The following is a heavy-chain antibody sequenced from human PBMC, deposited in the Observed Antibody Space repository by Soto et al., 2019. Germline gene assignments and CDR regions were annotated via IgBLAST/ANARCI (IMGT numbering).Heavy chain of an antibody. CDR3: ARHARYGSDYYDAGIDS. CDR1: GDSISSSSYY. CDR2: IYYSGST. Sequence: SETLSLTCTVSGDSISSSSYYWDWIRQPPGKGLEWIGTIYYSGSTSYNPSLRSRVTISVDTSKNQFSLELNSVSAADTAMYYCARHARYGSDYYDAGIDSWGQGTLVTVSS. J-gene: IGHJ4*02. V-gene: IGHV4-39*01. D-gene: IGHD6-19*01.